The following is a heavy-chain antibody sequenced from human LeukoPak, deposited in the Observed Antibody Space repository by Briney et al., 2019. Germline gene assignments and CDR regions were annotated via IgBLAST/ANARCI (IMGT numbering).Heavy chain of an antibody. Sequence: GGSLRLSCAASGFTISPYWMSWVRQAPGKGLEWVANIKQDGSEKYSVDSVKGRFAISRDNAKNSVYLQMNGLRAEDTAVYYCARENTAVPGGDCWGQGTLVTVS. D-gene: IGHD5-18*01. V-gene: IGHV3-7*01. CDR1: GFTISPYW. J-gene: IGHJ4*02. CDR2: IKQDGSEK. CDR3: ARENTAVPGGDC.